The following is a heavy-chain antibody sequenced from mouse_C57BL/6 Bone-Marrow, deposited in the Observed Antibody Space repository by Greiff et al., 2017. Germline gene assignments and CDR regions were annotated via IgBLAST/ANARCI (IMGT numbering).Heavy chain of an antibody. J-gene: IGHJ2*01. CDR3: ASDDTTIVAPLYF. Sequence: QVQLQQPGAELVMPGASVKLSCKASGYTFTSYWMHWVKQRPGQGLEWIGEIDPSDSYTNYNQKFKGKSTLTVDKSSSTAYMQLSSLTSEDSAVYYCASDDTTIVAPLYFGGQGTTLTVSS. CDR2: IDPSDSYT. CDR1: GYTFTSYW. V-gene: IGHV1-69*01. D-gene: IGHD1-1*01.